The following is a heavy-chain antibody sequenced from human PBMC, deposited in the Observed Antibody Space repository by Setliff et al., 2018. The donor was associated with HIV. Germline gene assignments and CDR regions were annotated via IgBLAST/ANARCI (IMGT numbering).Heavy chain of an antibody. CDR2: INPNSGAT. Sequence: ASVKVSCKASGYTFTDYFVHWVRQAPGQGLEWMGWINPNSGATNYVQDFQGRVTMTRDTSINTVYMELTSLGSDDTAIYYCARSATFLEVGVAKWGPGTLVTVSS. V-gene: IGHV1-2*02. D-gene: IGHD2-15*01. J-gene: IGHJ4*02. CDR3: ARSATFLEVGVAK. CDR1: GYTFTDYF.